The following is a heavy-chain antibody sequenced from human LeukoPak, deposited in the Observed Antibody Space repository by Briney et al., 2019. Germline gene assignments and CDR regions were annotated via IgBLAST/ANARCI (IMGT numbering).Heavy chain of an antibody. CDR3: ARAPHYCSGGSCYSVRFGYFDY. D-gene: IGHD2-15*01. J-gene: IGHJ4*02. V-gene: IGHV1-2*02. CDR2: INPNSGGT. CDR1: GYTFTGYY. Sequence: GASVKVSCKASGYTFTGYYMHWVRQAPGRGLEWMGWINPNSGGTNYAQKFQGRVTMTRDTSISTAYMELSRLRSDDTAVYYCARAPHYCSGGSCYSVRFGYFDYWGQGTLVTVSS.